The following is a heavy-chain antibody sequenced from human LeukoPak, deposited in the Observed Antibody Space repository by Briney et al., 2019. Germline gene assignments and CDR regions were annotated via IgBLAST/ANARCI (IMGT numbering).Heavy chain of an antibody. CDR2: INHSGST. V-gene: IGHV4-34*01. J-gene: IGHJ3*02. CDR1: GGSFSGYY. CDR3: ARANYYDTSGYSRGAFDI. Sequence: SETLSLTCAVYGGSFSGYYWSWIRQPPGKGLEWIGEINHSGSTNYNPSLKSRVTISVDTSKNQFSLKLSSVTAADTAVFYCARANYYDTSGYSRGAFDIWGQGTMVTVSS. D-gene: IGHD3-22*01.